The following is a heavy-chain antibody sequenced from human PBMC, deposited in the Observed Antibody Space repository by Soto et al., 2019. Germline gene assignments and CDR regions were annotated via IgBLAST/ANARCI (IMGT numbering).Heavy chain of an antibody. CDR2: IYYSGST. CDR3: ARLNYYGSGSRPDNYYYYGMDV. D-gene: IGHD3-10*01. J-gene: IGHJ6*02. V-gene: IGHV4-59*01. Sequence: SETLSLTCTVSGGSISSYYWSWIRQPPGKGLEWIGYIYYSGSTNYNPSLKSRVTISVDTSKNHFSLKLSSVTAADTAVYYCARLNYYGSGSRPDNYYYYGMDVWGQGTTVTVSS. CDR1: GGSISSYY.